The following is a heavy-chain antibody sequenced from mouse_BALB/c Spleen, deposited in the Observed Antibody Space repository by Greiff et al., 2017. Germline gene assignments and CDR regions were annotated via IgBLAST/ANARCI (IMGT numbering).Heavy chain of an antibody. CDR1: GYTFTDYY. CDR3: ARSGYYGSSYTWYFDV. Sequence: VQLQQSGAELARPGASVKLSCKASGYTFTDYYINWVKQRTGQGLEWIGEIYPGSGNTYYNEKFKGKATLTADKSSSTAYMQLSSLTSEDSAVYFCARSGYYGSSYTWYFDVWGAGTTVTVSS. D-gene: IGHD1-1*01. CDR2: IYPGSGNT. V-gene: IGHV1-77*01. J-gene: IGHJ1*01.